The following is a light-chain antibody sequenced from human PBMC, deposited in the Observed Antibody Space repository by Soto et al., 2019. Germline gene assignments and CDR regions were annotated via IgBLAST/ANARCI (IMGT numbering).Light chain of an antibody. CDR2: KAS. CDR3: QQYNNYSPRT. CDR1: QTSNW. V-gene: IGKV1-5*03. J-gene: IGKJ1*01. Sequence: DIQMTQSPSTLSASVGDRVTITCRASQTSNWLAWYQQKPGKAPKLLIYKASSLESGVPPRFSGSGSGTEFTLTISSLQPEDFATLYCQQYNNYSPRTFGQGTKVEIK.